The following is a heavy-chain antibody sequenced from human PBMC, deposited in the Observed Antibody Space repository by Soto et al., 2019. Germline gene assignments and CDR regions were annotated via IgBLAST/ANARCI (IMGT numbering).Heavy chain of an antibody. V-gene: IGHV1-2*02. J-gene: IGHJ6*02. Sequence: QVQLVQSGAEVKKPGASVKVSCKASGYTFTGYYMHWVRQAPGQGLEWMGWINPNSGGTNYAQKFQGRVTMTRDTSISTAYMELSRLRSDDTAVYYCARVYCSSTSCYNYYYGMDVWGQGTTVTVSS. CDR2: INPNSGGT. CDR1: GYTFTGYY. CDR3: ARVYCSSTSCYNYYYGMDV. D-gene: IGHD2-2*02.